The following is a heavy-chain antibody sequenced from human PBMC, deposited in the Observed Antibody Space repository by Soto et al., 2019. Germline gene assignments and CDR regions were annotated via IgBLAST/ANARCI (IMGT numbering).Heavy chain of an antibody. V-gene: IGHV3-73*02. J-gene: IGHJ4*02. CDR3: ARVSELVGALTRSFDY. CDR2: VRSKANSYAT. D-gene: IGHD1-26*01. CDR1: GFTFSGSA. Sequence: EVQLVESGGGLVQPGGSLNLSCAASGFTFSGSAMHWVRQASGKGLEWVGRVRSKANSYATAYAASVKGRFTISRDDSKNTAYLQMNSLKTEDTAVYYCARVSELVGALTRSFDYWGQGTLVTVSS.